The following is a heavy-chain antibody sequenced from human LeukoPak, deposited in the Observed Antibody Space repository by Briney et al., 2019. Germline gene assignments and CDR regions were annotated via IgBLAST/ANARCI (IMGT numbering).Heavy chain of an antibody. D-gene: IGHD3-10*01. CDR2: INSDGSST. J-gene: IGHJ5*02. CDR1: GFTFSSYW. V-gene: IGHV3-74*01. Sequence: GGSLRLSCAASGFTFSSYWMHWVRQAPGKGLVWVSRINSDGSSTSYADSVKGRFTISRDNAKNTLYLQMNSLRAEDAAVYYCARDPGSGSNWFDPWGQGTLVTVSS. CDR3: ARDPGSGSNWFDP.